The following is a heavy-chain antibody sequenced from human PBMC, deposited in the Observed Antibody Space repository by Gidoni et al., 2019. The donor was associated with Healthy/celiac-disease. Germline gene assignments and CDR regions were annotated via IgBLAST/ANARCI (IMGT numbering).Heavy chain of an antibody. J-gene: IGHJ5*02. CDR1: GGSFSGYY. CDR3: ARARRITMVRGAMRAWFDP. CDR2: INHSGST. V-gene: IGHV4-34*01. Sequence: QVQLQQWGAGLLKPSETLSLTCAVYGGSFSGYYWSWIRQPPGKGLEWIGEINHSGSTNYNPSLKSRVTISVDTSKNQFSLKLSSVTAADTAVYYCARARRITMVRGAMRAWFDPWGQGTLVTVSS. D-gene: IGHD3-10*01.